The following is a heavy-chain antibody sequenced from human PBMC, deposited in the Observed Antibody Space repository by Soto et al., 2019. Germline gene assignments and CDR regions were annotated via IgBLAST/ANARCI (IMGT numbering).Heavy chain of an antibody. D-gene: IGHD1-20*01. J-gene: IGHJ3*02. CDR1: GFTFSIFA. Sequence: EVQLLESGGGLVQPGGSLRLSCAASGFTFSIFAMSWVRQAPGKGLEWVSGMGGSNDDTYYADSVEGRFTISRDNSKNTLFLQMNSLRAEDTAVYYCAKDRVNHNSVWDPFDIWGQGTMVTVSS. CDR3: AKDRVNHNSVWDPFDI. CDR2: MGGSNDDT. V-gene: IGHV3-23*01.